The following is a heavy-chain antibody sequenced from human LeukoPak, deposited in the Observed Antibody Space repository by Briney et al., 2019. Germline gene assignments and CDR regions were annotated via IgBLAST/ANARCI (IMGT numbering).Heavy chain of an antibody. V-gene: IGHV1-2*04. CDR3: ARGGGDLLWFGELLLDY. J-gene: IGHJ4*02. CDR1: GYTFTGYY. CDR2: INPNSGGT. D-gene: IGHD3-10*01. Sequence: ASVKVSCKASGYTFTGYYMHWVRQAPGQGLEWMGWINPNSGGTNYAQKFQGWVTMTRDTSISTAYMELSRLRSDDTAVYYCARGGGDLLWFGELLLDYWGQGTLVTVSS.